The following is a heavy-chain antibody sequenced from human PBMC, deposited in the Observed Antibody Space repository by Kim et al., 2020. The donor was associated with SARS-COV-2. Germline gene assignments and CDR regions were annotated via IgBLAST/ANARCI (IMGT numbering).Heavy chain of an antibody. D-gene: IGHD3-22*01. CDR1: GFTFGDYA. J-gene: IGHJ3*02. V-gene: IGHV3-9*01. CDR2: ISWNSGSI. CDR3: AKDPAFYYDSSGYPIAFDI. Sequence: GGSLRLSCAASGFTFGDYAMHWVRQAPGKGLEWVSGISWNSGSIGYADSVKGRFTISRDNAKNSLYLQMNSLRAEDTALYYCAKDPAFYYDSSGYPIAFDIWGQGTMVTVSS.